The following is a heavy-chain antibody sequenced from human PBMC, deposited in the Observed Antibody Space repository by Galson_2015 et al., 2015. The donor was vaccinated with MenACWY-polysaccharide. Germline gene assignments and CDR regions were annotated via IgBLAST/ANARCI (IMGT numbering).Heavy chain of an antibody. CDR1: GFTFSSYA. CDR3: AREEGGTTVGGMDV. V-gene: IGHV3-23*01. Sequence: SLRLSCAASGFTFSSYAMNWVRQAPGKGLEWVSSIGGSGTTYYADSVKGRFTISRENAKNSLYLQMNSLRAGDTAVYYCAREEGGTTVGGMDVWGQGTTVTVSS. CDR2: IGGSGTT. J-gene: IGHJ6*02. D-gene: IGHD1-7*01.